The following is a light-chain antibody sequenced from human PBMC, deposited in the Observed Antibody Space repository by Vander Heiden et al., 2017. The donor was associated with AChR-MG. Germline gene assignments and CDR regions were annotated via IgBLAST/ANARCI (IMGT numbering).Light chain of an antibody. CDR3: QVWDSSSDYV. CDR2: YTR. Sequence: SYVLTQPPSVSLAPGKTAKITCGGDNVISKIVQWYQQKPVQAPVLVIYYTRDRPSGIPERFSGSKSGNTATLTITRVEAGDEADYYCQVWDSSSDYVFGPGTKVTVL. J-gene: IGLJ1*01. CDR1: NVISKI. V-gene: IGLV3-21*04.